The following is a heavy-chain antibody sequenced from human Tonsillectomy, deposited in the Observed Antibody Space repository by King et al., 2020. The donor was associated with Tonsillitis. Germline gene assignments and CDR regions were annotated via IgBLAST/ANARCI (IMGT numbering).Heavy chain of an antibody. CDR1: GFTFSDFG. CDR3: VKEGYSYAFDS. D-gene: IGHD5-18*01. V-gene: IGHV3-30*02. CDR2: IRHDSSDT. J-gene: IGHJ4*01. Sequence: VQLVESGGGVVQPGGSLRLSCAASGFTFSDFGMHWVRQAPGKGLEWVAFIRHDSSDTSYAHSVKGRFTISRDNSKNTVYLQMNSLSAEDTAVYYCVKEGYSYAFDSWGHGTLVTVSS.